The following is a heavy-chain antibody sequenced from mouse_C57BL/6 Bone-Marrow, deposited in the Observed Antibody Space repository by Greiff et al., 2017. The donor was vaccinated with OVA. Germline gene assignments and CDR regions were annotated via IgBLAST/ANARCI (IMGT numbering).Heavy chain of an antibody. J-gene: IGHJ2*01. D-gene: IGHD2-12*01. V-gene: IGHV5-16*01. CDR1: GFTFSDYY. CDR2: INYDGSST. CDR3: ARAYYNYFDY. Sequence: EVMLVESEGGLVQPGSSMKLSCTASGFTFSDYYMAWVRQVPEKGLEWVANINYDGSSTYYLDSLKSRFIISRDNAKNILYLQMSSLKSEDTATYYCARAYYNYFDYWGQGTTLTVSS.